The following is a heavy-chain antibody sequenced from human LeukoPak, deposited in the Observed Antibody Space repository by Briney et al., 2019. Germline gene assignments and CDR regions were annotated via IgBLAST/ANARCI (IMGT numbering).Heavy chain of an antibody. CDR2: IYTSGST. D-gene: IGHD3-22*01. V-gene: IGHV4-4*07. CDR3: TRTAEKVYYCDSSPTIGGDAFDI. Sequence: PSETLSLTCTVSGGSISSYYWSWIRQPAGKGLAWIGRIYTSGSTNYNPSLKSRVTMSVDTSKNQFSLKLSSVTAADTAVYYCTRTAEKVYYCDSSPTIGGDAFDIWGQGTMVTVSS. CDR1: GGSISSYY. J-gene: IGHJ3*02.